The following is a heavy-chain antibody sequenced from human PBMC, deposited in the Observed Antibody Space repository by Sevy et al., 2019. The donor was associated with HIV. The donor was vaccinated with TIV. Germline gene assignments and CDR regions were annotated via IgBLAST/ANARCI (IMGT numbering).Heavy chain of an antibody. CDR2: ISFSGGST. CDR1: GFTFSSYS. V-gene: IGHV3-23*01. CDR3: AKDRVSGTYYTGDFDY. J-gene: IGHJ4*02. Sequence: GGSLRLSCAASGFTFSSYSMIWVRQAPRKGLEWVSVISFSGGSTYYADSVKGRFTISRDNSKNTLYLQMISLRAEDTAVYYCAKDRVSGTYYTGDFDYWGQGTLVTVSS. D-gene: IGHD3-10*01.